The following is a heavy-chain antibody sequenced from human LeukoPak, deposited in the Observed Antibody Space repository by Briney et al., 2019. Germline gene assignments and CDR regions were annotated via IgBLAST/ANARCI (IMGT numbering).Heavy chain of an antibody. CDR1: GFTFSSYG. V-gene: IGHV3-33*06. Sequence: GGSLRLSCAASGFTFSSYGMHWVRQAPGKGLEWVAVIWYGGSNKYYADSVKGRFTISRDNSKNTLYLQMNSLRAEDTAVYYCAKALAPSIAVAGTPIDYWGQGTLVTVSS. CDR3: AKALAPSIAVAGTPIDY. CDR2: IWYGGSNK. D-gene: IGHD6-19*01. J-gene: IGHJ4*02.